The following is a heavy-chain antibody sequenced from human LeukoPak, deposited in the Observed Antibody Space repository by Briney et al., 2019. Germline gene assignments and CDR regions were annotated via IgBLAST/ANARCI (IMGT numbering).Heavy chain of an antibody. CDR2: IIPMFETA. J-gene: IGHJ6*03. CDR1: GGTFNSYA. D-gene: IGHD3-9*01. V-gene: IGHV1-69*13. CDR3: ARGIRYYDILTGHVTGHDNSYYYYMDI. Sequence: ASVKVSCKASGGTFNSYAISWVRQAPGQGLEWMGGIIPMFETANYAQKFQGRVTITADEFTTTVYMELSSLRSEDTAVYYCARGIRYYDILTGHVTGHDNSYYYYMDIWGQGTAVTISS.